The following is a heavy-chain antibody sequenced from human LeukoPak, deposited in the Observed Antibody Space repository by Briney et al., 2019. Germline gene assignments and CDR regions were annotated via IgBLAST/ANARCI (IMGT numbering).Heavy chain of an antibody. V-gene: IGHV4-4*07. Sequence: SETLCLTCTVSGGSISSYYWSWIRQPAGKGLEWIGRIYTSGSTNYNPSLKSRVTMSVDTSKNQFSLKLSSVTAADTAVYYCASGLLWFGEATLDYWGQGTLVTVSS. CDR2: IYTSGST. CDR1: GGSISSYY. J-gene: IGHJ4*02. D-gene: IGHD3-10*01. CDR3: ASGLLWFGEATLDY.